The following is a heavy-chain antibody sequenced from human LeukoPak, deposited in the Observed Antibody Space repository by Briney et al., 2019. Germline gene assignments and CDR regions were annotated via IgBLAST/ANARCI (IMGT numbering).Heavy chain of an antibody. CDR2: ISGTGGNT. V-gene: IGHV3-23*01. D-gene: IGHD5-12*01. Sequence: PGGSLRLSCAASGFTFSSYSMNWVRQAPGKGLEWVSTISGTGGNTHYADSVKGRFTISRDNSKNTLYLQMNSPRAEDTAVYYCAKEKTSAYDFDYWGQGTLVTVSS. CDR3: AKEKTSAYDFDY. J-gene: IGHJ4*02. CDR1: GFTFSSYS.